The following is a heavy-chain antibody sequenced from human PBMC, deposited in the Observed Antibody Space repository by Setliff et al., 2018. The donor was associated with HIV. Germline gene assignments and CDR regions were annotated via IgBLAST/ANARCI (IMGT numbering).Heavy chain of an antibody. J-gene: IGHJ4*02. D-gene: IGHD4-17*01. Sequence: SVKVSCKASGDTFNNCAVTWVRQAPGQGLEWMGGSIPLFGTTNYAQKFQGRVTMTTDTSTNTAYMELRSLRSDDTAVYYCARGQIIVARSSSTVTAIDYWGQGTQVTVSS. CDR2: SIPLFGTT. CDR1: GDTFNNCA. CDR3: ARGQIIVARSSSTVTAIDY. V-gene: IGHV1-69*05.